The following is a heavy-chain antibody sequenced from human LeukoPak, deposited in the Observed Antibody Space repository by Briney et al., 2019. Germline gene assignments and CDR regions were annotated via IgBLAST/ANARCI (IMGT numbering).Heavy chain of an antibody. CDR3: ARGVEGDILN. CDR2: INHSGST. J-gene: IGHJ4*02. CDR1: GGSFSGYY. V-gene: IGHV4-34*01. Sequence: PSETLSLTCAVYGGSFSGYYWSWIRHPPGKGLEWIGEINHSGSTNYNPSLKSRVTISVDTSKNQFSLKLSSVTAADTAVYYCARGVEGDILNWGQGTLVTVSS. D-gene: IGHD3-9*01.